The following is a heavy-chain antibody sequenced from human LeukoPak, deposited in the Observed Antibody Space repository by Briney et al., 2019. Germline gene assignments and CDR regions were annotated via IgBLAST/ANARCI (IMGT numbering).Heavy chain of an antibody. V-gene: IGHV4-4*07. CDR2: GHTSGIT. CDR3: ARYRDGYYFDY. J-gene: IGHJ4*02. CDR1: GGSISGYY. Sequence: PSETLCLTCTVSGGSISGYYWSWIRQPAGKGLEWIGRGHTSGITNYNASLQSRVTMSVDTSKNQLSLKLNSVTAADTAVYFCARYRDGYYFDYWGQGTLVTDPS. D-gene: IGHD4-17*01.